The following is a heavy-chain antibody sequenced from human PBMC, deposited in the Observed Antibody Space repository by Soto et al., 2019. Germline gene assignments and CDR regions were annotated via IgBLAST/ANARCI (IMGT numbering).Heavy chain of an antibody. J-gene: IGHJ6*02. V-gene: IGHV1-69*13. CDR1: GGTFSSYA. D-gene: IGHD3-10*01. CDR3: AAISITMVRGVNHRTLGGMDV. Sequence: SVKVSCKASGGTFSSYAISWVRQAPGQGLEWMGGIIPIFGTANYAQKFQGRVTITADESTSTAYMELSSLRSEDTAVYYCAAISITMVRGVNHRTLGGMDVWGQGTTVTVSS. CDR2: IIPIFGTA.